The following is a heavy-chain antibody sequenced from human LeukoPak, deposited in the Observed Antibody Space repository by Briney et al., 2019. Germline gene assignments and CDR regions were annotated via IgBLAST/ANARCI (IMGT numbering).Heavy chain of an antibody. CDR1: GGTFSSYA. CDR2: IIPIFGTA. V-gene: IGHV1-69*05. Sequence: SVKVSCKASGGTFSSYAISWVRQAPGQGLEWMGGIIPIFGTANYAQMFQGRVTITTDESTSTAYMELSSLRSEDTAVYYCASWGGPSGSSTRYYYYYYMDVWGKGTTVTVSS. D-gene: IGHD2-2*01. J-gene: IGHJ6*03. CDR3: ASWGGPSGSSTRYYYYYYMDV.